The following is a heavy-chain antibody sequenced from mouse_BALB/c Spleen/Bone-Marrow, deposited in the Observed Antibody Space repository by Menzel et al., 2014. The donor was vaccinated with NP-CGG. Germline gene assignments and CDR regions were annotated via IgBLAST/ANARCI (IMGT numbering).Heavy chain of an antibody. D-gene: IGHD2-4*01. Sequence: EVKLVESGGDLVKPGGSLKLSCAASGFTFSSYGMSWVRQTPDKRLEWVATISSGGSYTYYPDSVKGRFTISRDNAKNTLYLQMSSLKSEDTAMYYCARQDYDWFANWGQGTLVTVSA. CDR1: GFTFSSYG. J-gene: IGHJ3*01. CDR3: ARQDYDWFAN. V-gene: IGHV5-6*01. CDR2: ISSGGSYT.